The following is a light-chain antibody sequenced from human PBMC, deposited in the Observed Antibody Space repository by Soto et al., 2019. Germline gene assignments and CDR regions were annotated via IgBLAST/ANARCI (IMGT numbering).Light chain of an antibody. J-gene: IGKJ4*01. V-gene: IGKV1-5*03. CDR1: QSISSW. CDR2: QAS. CDR3: QSGVT. Sequence: DTQMNQSPSTLSASVGDRVTITCRDSQSISSWLAWYQQKPGKAPKLLIYQASSLQSGVPSRFSGSGSGTEFTLTSSSLQPDDFATYYCQSGVTFGGGTKVEIK.